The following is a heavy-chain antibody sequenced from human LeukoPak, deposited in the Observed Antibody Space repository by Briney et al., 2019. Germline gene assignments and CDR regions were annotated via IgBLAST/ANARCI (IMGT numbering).Heavy chain of an antibody. J-gene: IGHJ5*02. CDR3: ASSWFDP. V-gene: IGHV4-39*01. CDR1: GGSISNYY. Sequence: SETLSLTCTVSGGSISNYYWGWIRQPPGKGLEWIGSIYYSGSTYYNPSLKSRVTISVDTSKNQFSLKLSSVTAADTAVYYCASSWFDPWGQGTLVTVSS. CDR2: IYYSGST.